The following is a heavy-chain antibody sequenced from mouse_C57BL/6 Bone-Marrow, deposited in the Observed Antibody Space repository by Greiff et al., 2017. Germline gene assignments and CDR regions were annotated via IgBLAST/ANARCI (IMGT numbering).Heavy chain of an antibody. CDR2: IYPRSGNT. J-gene: IGHJ3*01. D-gene: IGHD2-4*01. CDR3: ATNYDYDEFAY. CDR1: GYTFTSYG. V-gene: IGHV1-81*01. Sequence: QVQLQQSGAELARPGASVKLSCKASGYTFTSYGISWVKQRTGQGLEWIGEIYPRSGNTYYNEKFKGKATLTADKSSSTAYMELRSLTSEDSAVYFCATNYDYDEFAYWGQGTLVTVSA.